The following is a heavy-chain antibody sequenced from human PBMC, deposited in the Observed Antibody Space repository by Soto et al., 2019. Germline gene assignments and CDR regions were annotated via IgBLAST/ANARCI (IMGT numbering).Heavy chain of an antibody. Sequence: PSETLSLTCTVSGGSISSYYWSWIRQPPGRGLEWIGYIYYTGSTNYSPSLKSRVTMSVDTSKNQFSLKLSSVTAADTAVYYCARSRVGAGVFDYWGQGTLVTVSS. J-gene: IGHJ4*02. D-gene: IGHD1-26*01. V-gene: IGHV4-59*01. CDR3: ARSRVGAGVFDY. CDR1: GGSISSYY. CDR2: IYYTGST.